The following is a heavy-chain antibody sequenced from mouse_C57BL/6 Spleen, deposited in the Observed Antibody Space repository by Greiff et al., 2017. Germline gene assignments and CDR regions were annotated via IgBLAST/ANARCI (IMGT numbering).Heavy chain of an antibody. CDR1: GFTFSSYA. D-gene: IGHD2-4*01. Sequence: EVKLVESGGGLVKPGGSLKLSCAASGFTFSSYAMSSVRPTPEKRLERVATISDGGSYPYYPDNVKGRFSIYRENTKNNLYLQMSHLESEDTAMYYCARENYDDEGYYAMDYWGQQTSVTVSS. CDR3: ARENYDDEGYYAMDY. J-gene: IGHJ4*01. CDR2: ISDGGSYP. V-gene: IGHV5-4*01.